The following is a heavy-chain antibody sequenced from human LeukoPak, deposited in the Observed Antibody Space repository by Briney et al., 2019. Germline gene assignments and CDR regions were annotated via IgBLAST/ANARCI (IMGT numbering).Heavy chain of an antibody. Sequence: PSETLSLTCTVSGGSISSYYWNWIRQPPGKGLEWIGYIYYSGSTNYNPSLKSRVTISVDTSKNQFSLKLSSVTAADTAVYYCARDRVDLYYYDSSGYYLGHAFDIWGQGTMVTVSS. J-gene: IGHJ3*02. CDR2: IYYSGST. CDR1: GGSISSYY. V-gene: IGHV4-59*01. D-gene: IGHD3-22*01. CDR3: ARDRVDLYYYDSSGYYLGHAFDI.